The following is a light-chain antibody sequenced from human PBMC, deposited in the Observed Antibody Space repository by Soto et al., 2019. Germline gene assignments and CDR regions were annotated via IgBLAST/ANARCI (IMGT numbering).Light chain of an antibody. J-gene: IGLJ1*01. CDR3: ISYGGSGGV. V-gene: IGLV2-8*01. CDR2: EVS. Sequence: QSALTQAPSASGSPGQSVTISCTGTSSDVGAYNHVSWYQQHPGKAPKLMIYEVSKRPSGVPDRFSGSKSGNTASLTVSGLQAEDEADYYCISYGGSGGVFGTGTKLTVL. CDR1: SSDVGAYNH.